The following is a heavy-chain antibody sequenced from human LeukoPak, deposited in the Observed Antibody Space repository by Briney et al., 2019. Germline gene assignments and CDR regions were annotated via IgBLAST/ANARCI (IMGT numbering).Heavy chain of an antibody. Sequence: GASVKVSCKASGGTFSSYAISWVRQAPGQGLEWMGGIIPIFGTANYAQKFQGRVTITTDESTSTAYMELSSLRSEDTAVYYCARQLIAVADKRRIGTYYYYYMDVWGKGTTVTVSS. V-gene: IGHV1-69*05. CDR1: GGTFSSYA. CDR3: ARQLIAVADKRRIGTYYYYYMDV. CDR2: IIPIFGTA. D-gene: IGHD6-19*01. J-gene: IGHJ6*03.